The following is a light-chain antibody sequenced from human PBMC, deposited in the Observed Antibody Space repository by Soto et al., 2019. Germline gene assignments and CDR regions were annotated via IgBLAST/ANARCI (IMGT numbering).Light chain of an antibody. V-gene: IGLV2-23*02. CDR1: RSDVGSYNL. CDR3: CSYAGSSNWV. Sequence: QSALTQPASVSGSLGQSITISCTGTRSDVGSYNLVSWYQQHPGKAPKLMVYEVIKRPSGVSNRFSGSKSGNTASLTISGLQAEDEADYYCCSYAGSSNWVFGGGTKLTVL. J-gene: IGLJ3*02. CDR2: EVI.